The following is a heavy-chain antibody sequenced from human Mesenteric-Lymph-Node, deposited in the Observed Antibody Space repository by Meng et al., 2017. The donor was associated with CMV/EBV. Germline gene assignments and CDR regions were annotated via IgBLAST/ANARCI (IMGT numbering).Heavy chain of an antibody. J-gene: IGHJ5*02. D-gene: IGHD3-9*01. Sequence: SGGSISSSSYYWGWTRQPPGKGLEWSGSIYYSGSTYYNPSLKSRVTISVDTSKNQFSLKLSSVTAADTAVYYCARVYRYFEKLWFDPWGQGTLVTVSS. CDR3: ARVYRYFEKLWFDP. V-gene: IGHV4-39*07. CDR2: IYYSGST. CDR1: GGSISSSSYY.